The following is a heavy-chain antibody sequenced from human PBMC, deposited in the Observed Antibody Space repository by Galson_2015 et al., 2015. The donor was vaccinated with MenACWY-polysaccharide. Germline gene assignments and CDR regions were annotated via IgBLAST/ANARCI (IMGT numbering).Heavy chain of an antibody. Sequence: SLRLSCAASGFTFSSYWMSWVRQAPGKGLEWVANIKQDGSEKYYVDSVKGRFTISRDNAKNSLYLQMNSLRAEDTAVYYCARVSPRRNLRQQLGGFDYWGQGTLVTVSS. CDR3: ARVSPRRNLRQQLGGFDY. CDR2: IKQDGSEK. V-gene: IGHV3-7*01. J-gene: IGHJ4*02. CDR1: GFTFSSYW. D-gene: IGHD6-13*01.